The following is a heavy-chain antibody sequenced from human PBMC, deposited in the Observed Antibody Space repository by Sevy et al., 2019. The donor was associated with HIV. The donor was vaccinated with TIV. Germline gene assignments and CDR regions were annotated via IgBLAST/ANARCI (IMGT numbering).Heavy chain of an antibody. CDR2: ISYDGSNK. J-gene: IGHJ6*02. V-gene: IGHV3-30*04. Sequence: GGSLRLSCAASGFTFSSYAMHWVRQAPGKGLEWVAVISYDGSNKYYADSVKGRFTISRDISKSTLYLQMNSLRAEDTAVYYCAKVYYYDSGTVIPRGMDVWGQGTTVTVSS. CDR1: GFTFSSYA. CDR3: AKVYYYDSGTVIPRGMDV. D-gene: IGHD3-10*01.